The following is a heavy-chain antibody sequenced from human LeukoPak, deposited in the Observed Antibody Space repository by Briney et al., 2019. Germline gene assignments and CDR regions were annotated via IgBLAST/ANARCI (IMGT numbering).Heavy chain of an antibody. CDR3: ARLTRGTYYFDY. V-gene: IGHV4-39*01. D-gene: IGHD1-14*01. CDR1: GGSISSSSYS. CDR2: VYYSGST. J-gene: IGHJ4*02. Sequence: SETLSLTCTVSGGSISSSSYSWGWIRQPPGKGLEWIGSVYYSGSTYYNPSLTSRVTISVDTSKNQFSLKLSSVTAADTAVYYCARLTRGTYYFDYWGQGTLVTVSS.